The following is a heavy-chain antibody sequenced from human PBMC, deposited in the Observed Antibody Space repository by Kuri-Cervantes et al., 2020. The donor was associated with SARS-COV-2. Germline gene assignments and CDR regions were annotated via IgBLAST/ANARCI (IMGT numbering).Heavy chain of an antibody. CDR2: INPNSGGT. Sequence: ASVKVSCKASGYTFTGYYMHWVRQAPGQGLEWMGWINPNSGGTNYAQKFQGRVTMTTDTSTSTAYMELRSLRSDDTAVYYCARDGYDFWSGYYTFDYYYYYMDVWGKGTTVTVSS. J-gene: IGHJ6*03. D-gene: IGHD3-3*01. V-gene: IGHV1-2*02. CDR3: ARDGYDFWSGYYTFDYYYYYMDV. CDR1: GYTFTGYY.